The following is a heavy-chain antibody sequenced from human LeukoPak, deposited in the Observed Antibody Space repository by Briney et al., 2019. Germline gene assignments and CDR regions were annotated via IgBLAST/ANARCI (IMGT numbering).Heavy chain of an antibody. CDR3: AKERSFGTWLGDY. D-gene: IGHD2/OR15-2a*01. Sequence: PGGSLRLSCAASGFTFSSYAMTWVRQAPRKGLEWVSAISGSDAGTYYADSVKGRFTISRDNSKNTLYLQMNSLRAEDTAIYYCAKERSFGTWLGDYWGQGTLVTVSS. V-gene: IGHV3-23*01. J-gene: IGHJ4*02. CDR2: ISGSDAGT. CDR1: GFTFSSYA.